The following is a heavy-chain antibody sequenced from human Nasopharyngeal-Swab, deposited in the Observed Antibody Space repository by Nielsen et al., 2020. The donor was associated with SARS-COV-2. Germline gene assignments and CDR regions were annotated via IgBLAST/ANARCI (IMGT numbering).Heavy chain of an antibody. J-gene: IGHJ6*02. CDR1: GGSVSSGSYY. Sequence: SETLSLTCTVSGGSVSSGSYYWSWLRQPPGKGLEWIGYIYYSGSTNYTPSLKSRVTISVDTSKNQFSLKLSSVTAADTAVYYCARDRTGYSSSWYYYYYGMDVWGQGTTVTVSS. CDR2: IYYSGST. D-gene: IGHD6-13*01. V-gene: IGHV4-61*01. CDR3: ARDRTGYSSSWYYYYYGMDV.